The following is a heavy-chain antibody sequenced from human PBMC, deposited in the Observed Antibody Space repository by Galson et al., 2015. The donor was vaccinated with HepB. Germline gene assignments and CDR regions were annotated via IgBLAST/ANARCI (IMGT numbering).Heavy chain of an antibody. V-gene: IGHV4-61*02. J-gene: IGHJ4*02. CDR3: ARGRNGHNDFDS. CDR1: GDSITTENYY. D-gene: IGHD5-24*01. Sequence: TLSLTCSVSGDSITTENYYWNWLRQPAGGGLEWIGRIYGSGTTYNSPSLNSRVTMSLDRDNNQFSLNMISMTAADSAVYYCARGRNGHNDFDSWGQGTLVTVSS. CDR2: IYGSGTT.